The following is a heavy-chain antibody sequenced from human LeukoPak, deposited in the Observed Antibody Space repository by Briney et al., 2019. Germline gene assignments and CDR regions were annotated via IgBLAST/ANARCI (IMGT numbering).Heavy chain of an antibody. CDR2: IYYSGST. CDR1: GRSFSSYY. CDR3: AGGYSYGGYDY. D-gene: IGHD5-18*01. V-gene: IGHV4-59*01. Sequence: PSETLSLTCAVYGRSFSSYYWSWIRQPPGKGLEWIGYIYYSGSTNYNPSLKSRVTISVDTSKNQFSLKLSSVTAADTAVYYCAGGYSYGGYDYWGQGTLVTVSS. J-gene: IGHJ4*02.